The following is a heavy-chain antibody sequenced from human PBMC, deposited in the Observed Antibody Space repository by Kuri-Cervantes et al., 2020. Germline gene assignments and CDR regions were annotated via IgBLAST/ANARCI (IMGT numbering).Heavy chain of an antibody. CDR2: MNPNSGNT. D-gene: IGHD2-2*01. CDR1: GYTFTSYD. CDR3: ARDAYCSSITCLKNAFDI. J-gene: IGHJ3*02. Sequence: ASVKVSCKASGYTFTSYDINWVRQATGQGLEWMGWMNPNSGNTGYAQKFQGRVTMTRNTSISTAYMELSSLRSEDTAVYYCARDAYCSSITCLKNAFDIWGQGTMVTVSS. V-gene: IGHV1-8*01.